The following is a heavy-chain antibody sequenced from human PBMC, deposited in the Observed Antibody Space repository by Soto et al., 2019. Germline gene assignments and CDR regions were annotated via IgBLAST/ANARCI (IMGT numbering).Heavy chain of an antibody. CDR2: ISSSSSYI. Sequence: PGGSLRLSCAASGFTFSSYSMNWVRQAPGKGLEWVSSISSSSSYIYYADSVKGRFTISRDNAKNSLYLQMNSLRAEDTALYYCARVADYYDSSGYLPVVDWGQGTLVTVSS. D-gene: IGHD3-22*01. CDR1: GFTFSSYS. J-gene: IGHJ4*02. V-gene: IGHV3-21*01. CDR3: ARVADYYDSSGYLPVVD.